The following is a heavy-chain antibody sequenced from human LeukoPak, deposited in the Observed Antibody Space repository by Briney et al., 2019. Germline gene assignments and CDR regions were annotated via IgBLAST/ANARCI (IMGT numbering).Heavy chain of an antibody. J-gene: IGHJ4*02. CDR1: GYTFTSYD. CDR2: MNPNSGNT. CDR3: ANLRWSSQADY. D-gene: IGHD4-23*01. V-gene: IGHV1-8*03. Sequence: ASVKVSCKASGYTFTSYDINWVRQATGQGLEWMGWMNPNSGNTGYAQKFQGRVTITRDTSISTAYMELSSLRSEDTAVYYCANLRWSSQADYWGQGTLVTVSS.